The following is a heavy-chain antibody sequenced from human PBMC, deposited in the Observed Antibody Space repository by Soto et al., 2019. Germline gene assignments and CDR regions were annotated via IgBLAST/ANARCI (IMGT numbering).Heavy chain of an antibody. J-gene: IGHJ4*02. CDR3: AKNGGISSNWYKV. CDR2: ISGSATST. V-gene: IGHV3-23*01. CDR1: GFTFSSSA. Sequence: EVQLLESGGGLVEPGGSLRLSCAASGFTFSSSAMSWVRQAPGKGLEWVSAISGSATSTYYADSVKGRFTISRDNANHQMYQQMNSRRTDNTPENYCAKNGGISSNWYKVWGQGTLVTVYS. D-gene: IGHD6-13*01.